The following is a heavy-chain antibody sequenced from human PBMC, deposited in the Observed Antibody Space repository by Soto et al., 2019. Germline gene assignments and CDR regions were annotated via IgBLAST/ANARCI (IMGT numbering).Heavy chain of an antibody. V-gene: IGHV1-69*06. CDR1: GGTFSSYA. Sequence: QVQLVQSGAEVKKPGSSVKVSCKASGGTFSSYAISWVRQAPGQGLEWMGGIIPIFGTANYAQKFQGRVTISADKSTSTAYMELSSLRSEDTAVYYCARDRGYQLLRNYYGMDVWGQGTTVTVSS. J-gene: IGHJ6*02. CDR2: IIPIFGTA. D-gene: IGHD2-2*01. CDR3: ARDRGYQLLRNYYGMDV.